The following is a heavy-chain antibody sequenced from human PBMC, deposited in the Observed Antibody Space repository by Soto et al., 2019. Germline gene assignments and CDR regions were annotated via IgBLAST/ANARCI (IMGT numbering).Heavy chain of an antibody. Sequence: PGESLKISCKGSGYSFTSYWISWVRQMPGKGLEWMGRIDPSDSYTNYSPSFQGHVTISADKSISTAYLQWSSLKASDTAMYYCASFGGGYCSGGNCYSTKEYYYYGMDVWGQGATVTVSS. D-gene: IGHD2-15*01. V-gene: IGHV5-10-1*01. CDR2: IDPSDSYT. CDR3: ASFGGGYCSGGNCYSTKEYYYYGMDV. J-gene: IGHJ6*02. CDR1: GYSFTSYW.